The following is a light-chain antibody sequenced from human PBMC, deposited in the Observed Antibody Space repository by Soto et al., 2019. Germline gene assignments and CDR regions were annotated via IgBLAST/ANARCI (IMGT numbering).Light chain of an antibody. J-gene: IGKJ5*01. CDR3: QQYNSYSWT. Sequence: DIQMTQSPSTLSGSVGDRVTITCRASQTISSWLAWYQQKPGKAPKLLIYKASTLKSGVPSRFSGSGSGTEFTLTISSLQTDDFATYYCQQYNSYSWTFGQGTRLEIK. CDR2: KAS. CDR1: QTISSW. V-gene: IGKV1-5*03.